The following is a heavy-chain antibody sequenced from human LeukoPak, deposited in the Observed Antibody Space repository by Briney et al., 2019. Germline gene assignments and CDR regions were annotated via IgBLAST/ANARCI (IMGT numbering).Heavy chain of an antibody. CDR3: ARGPTNARAHSFAS. Sequence: PSETLSLTCTVSGGSIRRADYYWGWVRQSPGKGLEWIASIYHSGSTYYNPSLLSRVTKSVDTSKNQFYLKLSSGTAPAPPVFFCARGPTNARAHSFASGGQGP. D-gene: IGHD5-24*01. V-gene: IGHV4-39*07. J-gene: IGHJ4*02. CDR2: IYHSGST. CDR1: GGSIRRADYY.